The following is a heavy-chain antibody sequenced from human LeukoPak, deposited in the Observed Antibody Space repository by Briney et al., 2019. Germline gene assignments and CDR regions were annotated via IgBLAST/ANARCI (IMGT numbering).Heavy chain of an antibody. CDR1: GYTFTGYY. Sequence: ASVKVSCKASGYTFTGYYMHWVRQAPGQGLEWMGWINPNSGGTNYAQKFQGRVTMTRDTSISTAYMELSRLRSDDTAVYYCARVERVANQALDYWGQGTLVTVSS. D-gene: IGHD5-12*01. J-gene: IGHJ4*02. V-gene: IGHV1-2*02. CDR2: INPNSGGT. CDR3: ARVERVANQALDY.